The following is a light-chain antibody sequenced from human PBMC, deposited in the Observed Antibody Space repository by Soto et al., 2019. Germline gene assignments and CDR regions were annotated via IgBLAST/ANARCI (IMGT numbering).Light chain of an antibody. CDR3: QQYYDSPFT. J-gene: IGKJ3*01. CDR2: WAS. Sequence: DIVMTQSPDSLAVSLGERVTINCKSSQSVLFDSNRQNYLAWYQQKPGQPPKVLIYWASNRESGVPDRFSGSGSGTDFTLTITSLQAEDVVVYYCQQYYDSPFTFGPGTKVNLK. CDR1: QSVLFDSNRQNY. V-gene: IGKV4-1*01.